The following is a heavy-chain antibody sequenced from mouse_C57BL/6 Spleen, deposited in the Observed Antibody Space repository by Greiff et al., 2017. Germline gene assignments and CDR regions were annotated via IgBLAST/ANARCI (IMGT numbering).Heavy chain of an antibody. D-gene: IGHD2-5*01. Sequence: EVQLVESGGGLVQPKRSLKLSCAASGFSFNTYAMNWVRQAPGKGLEWVARIRSKSNNYATYYADSVKDRFTISRDDSESMLYLQMNNLKTEDTAMYYCVSPYSNQKFWFAYWGQGTLVTVSA. CDR2: IRSKSNNYAT. V-gene: IGHV10-1*01. CDR1: GFSFNTYA. CDR3: VSPYSNQKFWFAY. J-gene: IGHJ3*01.